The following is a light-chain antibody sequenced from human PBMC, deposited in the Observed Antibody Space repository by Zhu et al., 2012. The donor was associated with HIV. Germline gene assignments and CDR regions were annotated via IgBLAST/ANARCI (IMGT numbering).Light chain of an antibody. CDR1: QSVDRF. Sequence: EIVLTQSPATLSLSPGERVTLSCRASQSVDRFLAWYQQKPGLPPRLLIYDASARATGVPTRFRGSGFGTDFTLTISSLQPEDIAIYYCQQRSSGRTFGQGIQVEIK. CDR3: QQRSSGRT. CDR2: DAS. V-gene: IGKV3-11*01. J-gene: IGKJ1*01.